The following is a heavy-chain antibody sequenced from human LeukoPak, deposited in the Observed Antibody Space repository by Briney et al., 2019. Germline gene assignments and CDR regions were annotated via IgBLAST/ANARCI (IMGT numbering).Heavy chain of an antibody. Sequence: AGGSLRLSCAASGFTFSNSWMQWVRQAPGKGLEWVGFIRSKAYGGTTEYAASVKGRFTISRDDSKSIAYLQMNSLKTEDTAVYYCTRGVVTTVTFFDYWGQGTLVTVSS. J-gene: IGHJ4*02. CDR3: TRGVVTTVTFFDY. V-gene: IGHV3-49*04. CDR1: GFTFSNSW. CDR2: IRSKAYGGTT. D-gene: IGHD4-17*01.